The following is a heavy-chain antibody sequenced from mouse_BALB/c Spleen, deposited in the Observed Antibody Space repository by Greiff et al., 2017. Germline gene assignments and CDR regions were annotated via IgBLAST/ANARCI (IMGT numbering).Heavy chain of an antibody. D-gene: IGHD1-1*01. CDR1: GFTFSSYA. CDR2: ISSGGST. V-gene: IGHV5-6-5*01. Sequence: EVMLVESGGGLVKPGGSLKLSCAASGFTFSSYAMSWVRQTPEKRLEWVASISSGGSTYYPDSVKGRFTISRDNARNILYLQMSSLRSEDTAMYYCAREENYYGSSYGAMDYWGQGTSVTGSS. CDR3: AREENYYGSSYGAMDY. J-gene: IGHJ4*01.